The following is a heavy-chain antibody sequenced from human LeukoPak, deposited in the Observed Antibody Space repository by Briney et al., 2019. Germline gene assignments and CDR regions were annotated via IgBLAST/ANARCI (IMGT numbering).Heavy chain of an antibody. CDR3: ARVGGTNYYYYGMDV. D-gene: IGHD3-16*01. V-gene: IGHV4-59*01. J-gene: IGHJ6*02. Sequence: PSETLSLTCTVSGGSISSYYWSCIRNPPGKGLEWIAYVYYSGSTNYTPSLKSRVTISVDTSKNQFSLKLSSVTAADTAVYYCARVGGTNYYYYGMDVWGQGTTVTVSS. CDR1: GGSISSYY. CDR2: VYYSGST.